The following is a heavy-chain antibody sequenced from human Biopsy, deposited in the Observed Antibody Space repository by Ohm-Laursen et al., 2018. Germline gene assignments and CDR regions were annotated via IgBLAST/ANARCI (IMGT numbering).Heavy chain of an antibody. CDR1: GDSINNYY. V-gene: IGHV4-4*07. D-gene: IGHD6-19*01. J-gene: IGHJ4*02. CDR2: IYTSGSP. CDR3: ARGMRSSGWPYFDS. Sequence: TLSLTCTVSGDSINNYYWSWIRQPAGKGLEWIGRIYTSGSPNYNLSLESRVTMSVDTPKNQFSLKLSSVTAADTAIYYCARGMRSSGWPYFDSWGQGTLVTVSS.